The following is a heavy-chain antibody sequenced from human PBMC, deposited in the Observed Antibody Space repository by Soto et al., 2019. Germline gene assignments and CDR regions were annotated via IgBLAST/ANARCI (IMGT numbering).Heavy chain of an antibody. V-gene: IGHV3-74*01. Sequence: LRLSCAASGFTFSSYWMHWVRQAPGKGLVWVSRINSDGSSTSYADSVKGRFTISRDNAKNTLYLQMNSLRAEDTAVYYCAKVRGSSYYYYYGMDVWGQGTTVTVSS. CDR1: GFTFSSYW. CDR3: AKVRGSSYYYYYGMDV. J-gene: IGHJ6*02. CDR2: INSDGSST. D-gene: IGHD6-13*01.